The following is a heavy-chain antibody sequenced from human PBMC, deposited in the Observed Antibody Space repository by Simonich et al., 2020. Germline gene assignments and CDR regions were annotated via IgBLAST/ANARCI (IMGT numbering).Heavy chain of an antibody. D-gene: IGHD2-15*01. CDR3: ARASRGTWWYYYFDY. Sequence: QVQLVQSGAEVKKPGASVKVSCKASGYNFTSYCISWVRQAPGQGLEWMGVISANNGNTNYAQKLQGRVTLTTDTSTSNAYMERRSLRSDDTAVYYCARASRGTWWYYYFDYWGQGTLVTVSS. CDR2: ISANNGNT. V-gene: IGHV1-18*01. CDR1: GYNFTSYC. J-gene: IGHJ4*02.